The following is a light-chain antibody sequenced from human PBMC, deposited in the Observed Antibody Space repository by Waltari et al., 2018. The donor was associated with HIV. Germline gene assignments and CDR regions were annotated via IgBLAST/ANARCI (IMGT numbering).Light chain of an antibody. Sequence: EIVMMQSPATLSVSPGERATLSCRASQSVSSNLAWYLQKPGQAPRRLVSGASTRATGIPARFSGSGSGTEFTLTISSLQSEDFAVYYCQQYYDWPSFGQGTRLEIK. CDR3: QQYYDWPS. CDR1: QSVSSN. CDR2: GAS. V-gene: IGKV3-15*01. J-gene: IGKJ5*01.